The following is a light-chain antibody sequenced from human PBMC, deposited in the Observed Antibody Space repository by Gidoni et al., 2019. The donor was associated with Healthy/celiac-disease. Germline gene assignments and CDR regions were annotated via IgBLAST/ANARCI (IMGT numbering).Light chain of an antibody. CDR1: QSVSSN. V-gene: IGKV3-15*01. J-gene: IGKJ4*01. CDR2: GAA. CDR3: QQYNNWPPLT. Sequence: IVMTQSPATLSVSPGERATLSCRASQSVSSNLAWYQQKPGQAPRLLISGAATRATGIPARFSGSGSGTEFTLTISSRQSEDFAVYYCQQYNNWPPLTFGGGTKVEIK.